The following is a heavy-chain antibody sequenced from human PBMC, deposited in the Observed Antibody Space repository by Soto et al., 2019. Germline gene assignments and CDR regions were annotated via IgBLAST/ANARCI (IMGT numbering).Heavy chain of an antibody. CDR2: IVVGSGNT. CDR3: AADLRVSVVLEV. CDR1: GFTFTSSA. D-gene: IGHD3-10*01. V-gene: IGHV1-58*01. J-gene: IGHJ6*02. Sequence: VASVKVSCKASGFTFTSSAVQWVRQARGQRLEWIGWIVVGSGNTNYAQKFQERVTITRDMSTSTAYMELSSLRSEDTAVYYCAADLRVSVVLEVCGQVTTVTVS.